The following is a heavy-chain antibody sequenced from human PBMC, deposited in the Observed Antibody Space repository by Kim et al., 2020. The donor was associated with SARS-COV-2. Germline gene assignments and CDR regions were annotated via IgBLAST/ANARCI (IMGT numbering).Heavy chain of an antibody. CDR1: GGSISSGGYY. V-gene: IGHV4-31*03. CDR3: ARRYYYDSSGYPNYFDY. D-gene: IGHD3-22*01. CDR2: IYYSGST. J-gene: IGHJ4*02. Sequence: TLSLTCTVSGGSISSGGYYWSWIRQHPGKGPEWIGYIYYSGSTYYNPSLKSRVTISVDTSKNQFSLKLSSVTAADTAVYYCARRYYYDSSGYPNYFDYWGQGTPVTVSS.